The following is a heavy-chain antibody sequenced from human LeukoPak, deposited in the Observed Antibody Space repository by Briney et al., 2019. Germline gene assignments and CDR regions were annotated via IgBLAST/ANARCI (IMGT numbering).Heavy chain of an antibody. CDR3: ARVNYYDSSGYYWETPDY. CDR2: INWNGGST. Sequence: PGGSLRLSCAASGFTFDDYGMSWVRQAPGKGLEWVSGINWNGGSTGYADSVKGRFTISRDNSKNTLYLQMNSLRAEDTAVYYCARVNYYDSSGYYWETPDYWGQGTLVTVSS. J-gene: IGHJ4*02. V-gene: IGHV3-20*04. D-gene: IGHD3-22*01. CDR1: GFTFDDYG.